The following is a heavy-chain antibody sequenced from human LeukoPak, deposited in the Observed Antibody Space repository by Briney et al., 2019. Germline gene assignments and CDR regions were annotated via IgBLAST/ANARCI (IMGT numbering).Heavy chain of an antibody. CDR1: GYTFTSYA. V-gene: IGHV1-3*01. CDR2: INAGNGNT. CDR3: ARDPDSSGWYNSVDY. Sequence: ASVKVSCKASGYTFTSYAMHWVRQAPGQWLEWMGWINAGNGNTKYSQKFQGRVTITRDTSASTAYMELSSLRSEDTAVYYCARDPDSSGWYNSVDYWGQGTLVTVSS. J-gene: IGHJ4*02. D-gene: IGHD6-19*01.